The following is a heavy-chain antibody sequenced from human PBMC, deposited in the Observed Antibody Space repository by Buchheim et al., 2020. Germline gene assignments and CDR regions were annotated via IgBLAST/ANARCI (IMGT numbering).Heavy chain of an antibody. CDR1: GFSFSSYA. D-gene: IGHD2-2*02. CDR2: ISGSGGST. CDR3: AKLGYCSSTSCYTYYMDV. Sequence: EVQLVESGGGLVQPGGSLRLSCAASGFSFSSYAMSWVRQAPGKGLEWVSAISGSGGSTYYADSVKGRFTISRDNSKNTLYLQMNSLRAEDTAVYYCAKLGYCSSTSCYTYYMDVWGKGTT. V-gene: IGHV3-23*04. J-gene: IGHJ6*03.